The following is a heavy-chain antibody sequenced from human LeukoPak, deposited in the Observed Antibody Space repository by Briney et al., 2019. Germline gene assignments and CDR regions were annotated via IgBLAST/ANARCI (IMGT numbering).Heavy chain of an antibody. D-gene: IGHD5-18*01. V-gene: IGHV3-53*01. J-gene: IGHJ4*02. CDR2: IYTDGST. CDR1: GFTVSSNY. Sequence: GGSLRLSCAASGFTVSSNYMSWVRQAPGKGLEWVSIIYTDGSTYYADSVQGRFTISRDNSKNTLYLQMNSLTAEDTAVYYCARDFYSRQFDYWGQGALVTVSS. CDR3: ARDFYSRQFDY.